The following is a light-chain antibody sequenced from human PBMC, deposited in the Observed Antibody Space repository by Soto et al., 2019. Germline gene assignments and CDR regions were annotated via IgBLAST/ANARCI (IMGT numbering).Light chain of an antibody. CDR2: AAS. J-gene: IGKJ1*01. CDR3: QQSYSTPWT. CDR1: QDISHY. Sequence: DIQMTQSPSSLSASVGDTVTITCQASQDISHYLNWYQQKPGKAPNLLIYAASSLQSGVPSRFSGSGSGTDFTLTISSLQPEDFATFYCQQSYSTPWTFGQGTKVDIK. V-gene: IGKV1-39*01.